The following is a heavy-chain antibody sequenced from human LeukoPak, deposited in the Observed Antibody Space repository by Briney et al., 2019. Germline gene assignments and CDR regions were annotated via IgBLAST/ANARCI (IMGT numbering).Heavy chain of an antibody. CDR1: GYSISNGYY. V-gene: IGHV4-38-2*02. D-gene: IGHD3-10*01. CDR3: ARNYFESGSPDY. CDR2: IYHSGST. J-gene: IGHJ4*02. Sequence: SETLSLTCIVSGYSISNGYYWGWIRQPPGKGLEWIGTIYHSGSTYYNPSLKSRVTISVDTSKNQFSLNLSSVTAAGTAVYHCARNYFESGSPDYWGQGTLVTVSS.